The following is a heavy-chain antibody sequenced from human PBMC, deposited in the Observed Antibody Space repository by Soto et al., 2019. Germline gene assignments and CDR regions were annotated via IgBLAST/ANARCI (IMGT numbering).Heavy chain of an antibody. CDR3: ARDKITGLFDY. CDR2: VYYTGNT. CDR1: GGSISGNY. D-gene: IGHD2-8*02. V-gene: IGHV4-59*12. J-gene: IGHJ4*02. Sequence: SETLSLTCTVSGGSISGNYWSWIRQPPGKGLEWIGYVYYTGNTNYNPSLKSRVTISVDTSKNQFSLKLTSVTAADTAVYYCARDKITGLFDYWGQGTLVTVSS.